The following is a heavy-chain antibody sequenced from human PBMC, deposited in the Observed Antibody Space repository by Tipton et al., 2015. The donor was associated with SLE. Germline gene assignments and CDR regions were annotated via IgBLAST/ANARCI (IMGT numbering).Heavy chain of an antibody. CDR2: IYHSGST. CDR1: GYSISSGYY. D-gene: IGHD2-2*01. V-gene: IGHV4-38-2*02. CDR3: AGCALVVPAAFDP. J-gene: IGHJ5*02. Sequence: LSCTVSGYSISSGYYWGWIRQPPGKGLEWIGSIYHSGSTYYNPSLKSRVTISVDTSKNQFSLKLSSVTAADTAVYYCAGCALVVPAAFDPWGQGTLVTVSS.